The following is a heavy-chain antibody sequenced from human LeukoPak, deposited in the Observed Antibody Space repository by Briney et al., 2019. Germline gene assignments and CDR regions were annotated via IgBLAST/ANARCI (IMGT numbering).Heavy chain of an antibody. CDR1: GGSISSGSYY. D-gene: IGHD2-15*01. Sequence: SQTLSLTFTVSGGSISSGSYYWSWIRQPAGKGLEWIGRIYTSGSTNYNPSLKSRVTISVDTSKNQFSLKLSSVTAADTAVYYCARLAVTLYYFDYWGQGTLVTVSS. V-gene: IGHV4-61*02. CDR3: ARLAVTLYYFDY. CDR2: IYTSGST. J-gene: IGHJ4*02.